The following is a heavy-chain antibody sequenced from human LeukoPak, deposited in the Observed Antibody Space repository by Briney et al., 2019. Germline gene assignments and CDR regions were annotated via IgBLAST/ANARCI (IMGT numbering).Heavy chain of an antibody. CDR1: GGTFSSYA. CDR2: VIPIFGTA. CDR3: ARSAGVLTGYYTSPPLFDY. V-gene: IGHV1-69*13. D-gene: IGHD3-9*01. Sequence: PVASVKVSCKASGGTFSSYAISWVRQAPGQGLEWMGGVIPIFGTANYAQKFQGRVTITADESTSTAYMELSSLRSEDTAVYYCARSAGVLTGYYTSPPLFDYWGLGTLVTVSS. J-gene: IGHJ4*02.